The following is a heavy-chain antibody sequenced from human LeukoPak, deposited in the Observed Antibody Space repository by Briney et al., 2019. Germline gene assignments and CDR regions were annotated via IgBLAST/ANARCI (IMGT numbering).Heavy chain of an antibody. CDR2: INHSGST. J-gene: IGHJ4*03. CDR1: GGSFSGYY. Sequence: SETLSLTCAVYGGSFSGYYWSWIRQPPGKGLEWIGEINHSGSTYYNPSLKSRVTISVDTSKNQFSLRLTSVTAADTAMYYCARVFMHGYSDYWGQGTLVTVSS. CDR3: ARVFMHGYSDY. V-gene: IGHV4-34*01.